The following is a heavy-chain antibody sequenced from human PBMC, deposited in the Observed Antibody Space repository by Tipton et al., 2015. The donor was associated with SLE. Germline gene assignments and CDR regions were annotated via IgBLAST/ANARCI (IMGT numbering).Heavy chain of an antibody. J-gene: IGHJ6*03. CDR3: ARDDLGSDWPAAYYYMDV. Sequence: TLSLTCTVSGASISNYYWSWIRQPPGKGLGWVGYISSRGSTKYSPSLHSRVTIPEDTPKNQFSLKLTSVTASDTAMYYCARDDLGSDWPAAYYYMDVWGKGTAVTVSS. CDR1: GASISNYY. V-gene: IGHV4-4*08. D-gene: IGHD3-16*01. CDR2: ISSRGST.